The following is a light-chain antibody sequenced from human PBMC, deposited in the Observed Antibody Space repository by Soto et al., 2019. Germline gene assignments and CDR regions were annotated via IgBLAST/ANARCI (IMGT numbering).Light chain of an antibody. Sequence: QSVLTQPASVSGSPGQSITISCTGTSSDVGGYSYVSWYQQHPGRAPRFVIYDVTNRPSGVSKRFSGSKSGNTASLTISGLQAEDEADYYCSSYTTSNTRQVVFGTGTKVTVL. V-gene: IGLV2-14*01. CDR2: DVT. CDR3: SSYTTSNTRQVV. J-gene: IGLJ1*01. CDR1: SSDVGGYSY.